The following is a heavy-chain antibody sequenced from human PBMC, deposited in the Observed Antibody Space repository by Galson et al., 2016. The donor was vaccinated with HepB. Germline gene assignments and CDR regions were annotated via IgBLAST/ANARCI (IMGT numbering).Heavy chain of an antibody. V-gene: IGHV4-39*01. J-gene: IGHJ5*02. D-gene: IGHD3-10*01. CDR2: IYYTGDT. Sequence: SETLSLTCTVSGDSIRSSYYWGWIRHSPEKGLEWIGSIYYTGDTNYKSSLKSRVTISIDTSKNLFSLKLTSVTAADTAVYFCARQSALRGVMLYCFDPGGQGTLVSVSS. CDR3: ARQSALRGVMLYCFDP. CDR1: GDSIRSSYY.